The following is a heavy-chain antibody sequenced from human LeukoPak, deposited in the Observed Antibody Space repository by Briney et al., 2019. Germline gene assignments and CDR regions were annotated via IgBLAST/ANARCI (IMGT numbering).Heavy chain of an antibody. CDR2: IKSDGST. D-gene: IGHD3-10*01. J-gene: IGHJ5*02. V-gene: IGHV3-74*01. Sequence: PGGSLRLSCAASGFTFGSYWMHWVRQTPGKGLMWVSRIKSDGSTIYADSVKGRFTISRDNAKNMVYLQMNSLRAEDTAMYYCARAITYFYGSVTYDWFDPWGQGTLVTVSS. CDR1: GFTFGSYW. CDR3: ARAITYFYGSVTYDWFDP.